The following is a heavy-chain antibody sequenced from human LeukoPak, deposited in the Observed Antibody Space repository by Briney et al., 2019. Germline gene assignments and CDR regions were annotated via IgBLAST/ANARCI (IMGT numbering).Heavy chain of an antibody. V-gene: IGHV3-33*06. CDR2: LWSDASNT. Sequence: GGSLRLSCVASGFRLSSNGMHWVRQAPGKGLELVAVLWSDASNTYYADSVKGRFTISRDLSKNTLYLQMTSLRVEDTAVYYCANSRTGDDAFDIWGQGTMVTVSS. J-gene: IGHJ3*02. CDR1: GFRLSSNG. D-gene: IGHD4-17*01. CDR3: ANSRTGDDAFDI.